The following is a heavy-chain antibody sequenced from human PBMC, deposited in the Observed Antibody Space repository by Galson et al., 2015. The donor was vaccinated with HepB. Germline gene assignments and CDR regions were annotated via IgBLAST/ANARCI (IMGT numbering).Heavy chain of an antibody. J-gene: IGHJ4*02. D-gene: IGHD3-22*01. CDR1: GFTFSSYA. Sequence: SLRLSCAASGFTFSSYAMSWVRQAPGKGLEWVSSLSGSGDTAYFADSVKGRFTISRDNSKNTLYLQMNSLRAEDTAVYHCAKQGSGSSYSPVDCWGQGTLVTVSS. CDR3: AKQGSGSSYSPVDC. V-gene: IGHV3-23*01. CDR2: LSGSGDTA.